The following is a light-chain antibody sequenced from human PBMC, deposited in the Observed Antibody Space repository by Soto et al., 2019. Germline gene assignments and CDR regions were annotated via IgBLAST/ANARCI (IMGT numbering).Light chain of an antibody. V-gene: IGLV2-14*01. CDR2: DVS. CDR1: TSDVGGYNY. J-gene: IGLJ2*01. CDR3: SSYTTISTLL. Sequence: QSVLTQPASVSGSPGQSITISCTGTTSDVGGYNYVSWYQQHPGEAPKLMIYDVSARPSGVSNRFSGSKSGNTAFLTISGLQAEDEADYYCSSYTTISTLLFGGGTKLTVL.